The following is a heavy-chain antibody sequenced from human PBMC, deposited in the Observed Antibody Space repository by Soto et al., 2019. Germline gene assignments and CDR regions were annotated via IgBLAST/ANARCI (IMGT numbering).Heavy chain of an antibody. CDR3: ARDFRPYYYDSSGAFDI. Sequence: VGSLRLSCAASGFTFSSYGMHWVRQAPGKGLEWVAVIWYDGSNKYYADSVRGRFTISRDNSKNTLYLQMNSLRAEDTAVYYCARDFRPYYYDSSGAFDIWGQGTMVTVS. D-gene: IGHD3-22*01. CDR2: IWYDGSNK. J-gene: IGHJ3*02. V-gene: IGHV3-33*01. CDR1: GFTFSSYG.